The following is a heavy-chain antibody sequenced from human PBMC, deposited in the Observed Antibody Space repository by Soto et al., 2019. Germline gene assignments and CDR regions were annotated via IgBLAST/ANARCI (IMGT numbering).Heavy chain of an antibody. CDR3: ARDRHSSGWSDAFDI. CDR1: GFTFSSYW. J-gene: IGHJ3*02. D-gene: IGHD6-19*01. Sequence: PGGSLRLSXAASGFTFSSYWMSWVRQAPGKGLEWVANIKQDGSEKYYVDSVKGRFTISRDNAKNSLYLQMNSLRAEDTAVYYCARDRHSSGWSDAFDIWGQGTMVTVSS. CDR2: IKQDGSEK. V-gene: IGHV3-7*01.